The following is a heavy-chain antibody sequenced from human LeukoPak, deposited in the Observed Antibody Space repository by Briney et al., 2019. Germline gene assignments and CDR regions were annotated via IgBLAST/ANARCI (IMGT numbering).Heavy chain of an antibody. CDR3: ARNLRYCSGGSCYSYWFDP. V-gene: IGHV1-2*02. D-gene: IGHD2-15*01. Sequence: ASVTVSCRASGDTFTGYFLHWVRQAPGQGLEWMGWISPNTGGTNFAQRFQGRVTMTRDPSISTVYMELNSLTSDDTAAYYCARNLRYCSGGSCYSYWFDPWGQGTLVTVSS. CDR1: GDTFTGYF. J-gene: IGHJ5*02. CDR2: ISPNTGGT.